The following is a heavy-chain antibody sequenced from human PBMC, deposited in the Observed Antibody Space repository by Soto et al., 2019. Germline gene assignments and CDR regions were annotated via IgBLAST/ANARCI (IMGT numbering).Heavy chain of an antibody. Sequence: QVQLVQSGAEVKKPGASVKVSCKASGYTFTSYDIIWVRQATGQGLEWMGWMNASTGNTDSAEKFQGRITMTRNTSTSTVYLELSSLSFEATAVYYCARARIRVAGGFDPWGQGTLVTVSS. CDR1: GYTFTSYD. CDR2: MNASTGNT. V-gene: IGHV1-8*01. J-gene: IGHJ5*02. CDR3: ARARIRVAGGFDP. D-gene: IGHD6-19*01.